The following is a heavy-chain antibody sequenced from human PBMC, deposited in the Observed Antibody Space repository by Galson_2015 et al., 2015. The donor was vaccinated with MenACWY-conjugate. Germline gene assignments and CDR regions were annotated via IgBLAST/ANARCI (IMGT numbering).Heavy chain of an antibody. Sequence: SVKVSCKASGDSFNTYSLNWIRQAPGQGPEWLGGIIPVFHTTDYAQRFQGRLTITADESTSTVYMELSSLRSDDTAIYYCARPGGDYEQRTFFDYWGQGTLVTVSS. CDR3: ARPGGDYEQRTFFDY. V-gene: IGHV1-69*13. CDR2: IIPVFHTT. CDR1: GDSFNTYS. J-gene: IGHJ4*02. D-gene: IGHD4-17*01.